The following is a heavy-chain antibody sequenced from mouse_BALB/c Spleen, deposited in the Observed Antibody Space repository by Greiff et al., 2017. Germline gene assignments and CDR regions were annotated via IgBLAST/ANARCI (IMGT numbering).Heavy chain of an antibody. CDR3: TRGQFITTATGWFAY. D-gene: IGHD1-2*01. J-gene: IGHJ3*01. CDR1: GYSFTSYW. CDR2: IYPGNSDT. Sequence: EVQLQESGTVLARPGASVKMSCKASGYSFTSYWMHWVKQRPGQGLEWIGAIYPGNSDTSYNQKFKGKAKLTAVTSASTAYMELSSLTNEDSAVYYCTRGQFITTATGWFAYWGQGTLVTVSA. V-gene: IGHV1-5*01.